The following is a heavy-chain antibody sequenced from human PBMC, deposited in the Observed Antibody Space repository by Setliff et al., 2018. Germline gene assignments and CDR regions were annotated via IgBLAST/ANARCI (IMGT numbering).Heavy chain of an antibody. V-gene: IGHV4-61*09. CDR2: IDRSGNT. D-gene: IGHD2-8*01. CDR3: ARHGPTRTDSWFDSFDV. J-gene: IGHJ3*01. CDR1: GDSISTGINY. Sequence: SETLSLTCTVSGDSISTGINYWSWIRQPAGRGLEWIGHIDRSGNTNFNPSLKSRVTISGDRSKNQFSLELSSVTAADTAVYYCARHGPTRTDSWFDSFDVWGQGTKVTVSS.